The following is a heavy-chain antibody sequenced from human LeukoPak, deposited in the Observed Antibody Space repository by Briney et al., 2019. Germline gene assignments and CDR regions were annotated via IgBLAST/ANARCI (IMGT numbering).Heavy chain of an antibody. J-gene: IGHJ4*02. V-gene: IGHV3-30*18. D-gene: IGHD3-22*01. Sequence: PGGSLRLSCAASGFTFGSYRMHWVRQAPGKGLEWVAVISYDGSNKYYADSVKGRFTISRDNSKNTLYLQMNSLRAEDTAVYYCAKDGFGYDSSGFDYWGQGTLVTVSS. CDR1: GFTFGSYR. CDR2: ISYDGSNK. CDR3: AKDGFGYDSSGFDY.